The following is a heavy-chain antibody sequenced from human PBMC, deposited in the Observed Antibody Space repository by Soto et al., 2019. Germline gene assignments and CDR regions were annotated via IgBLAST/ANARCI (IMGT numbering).Heavy chain of an antibody. Sequence: PGGSLSLSCAASGFTFSGSAMHWVRQASGKGLEWVGRIRSKANSYATAYAASVKGRFTISRDDSKNTAYLQMNSLKTEDTAVYYCTRHLLRFLGTGPRHYYYYGMDVWGQGTTVTVSS. CDR2: IRSKANSYAT. D-gene: IGHD3-3*01. CDR1: GFTFSGSA. V-gene: IGHV3-73*01. J-gene: IGHJ6*02. CDR3: TRHLLRFLGTGPRHYYYYGMDV.